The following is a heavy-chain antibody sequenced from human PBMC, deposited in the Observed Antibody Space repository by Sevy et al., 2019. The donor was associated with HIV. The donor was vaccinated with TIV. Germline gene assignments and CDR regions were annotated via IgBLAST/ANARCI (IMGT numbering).Heavy chain of an antibody. V-gene: IGHV1-24*01. D-gene: IGHD3-22*01. Sequence: ASVKVSCKVSGYTLTEFSMHWVRQAPGKGLEWMGTFDPEDGETIYAQKFQGRVTMTEDISTDTAYMELSSLRSEDTAVYYCATTKDYYDSSGYPFDYWGQGTLVTVSS. CDR1: GYTLTEFS. CDR2: FDPEDGET. J-gene: IGHJ4*02. CDR3: ATTKDYYDSSGYPFDY.